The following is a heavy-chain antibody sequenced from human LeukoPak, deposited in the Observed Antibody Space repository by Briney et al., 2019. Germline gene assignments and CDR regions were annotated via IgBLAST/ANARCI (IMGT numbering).Heavy chain of an antibody. CDR2: IFGGGST. CDR1: GFTVSSNY. D-gene: IGHD3-16*01. J-gene: IGHJ5*02. CDR3: AKDLTGGGEFDP. V-gene: IGHV3-66*01. Sequence: PGGSLRLSCAASGFTVSSNYISWVRQAPGRGLEWVSVIFGGGSTYYADSVKGRFTISRDNSRNTLYLQMNSLRAEDTAVYYCAKDLTGGGEFDPWGQGTLVTVSS.